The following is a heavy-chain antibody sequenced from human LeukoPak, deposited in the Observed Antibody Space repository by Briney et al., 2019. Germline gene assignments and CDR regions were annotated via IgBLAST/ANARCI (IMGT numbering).Heavy chain of an antibody. V-gene: IGHV3-33*01. CDR2: IWYDGSNK. D-gene: IGHD2-15*01. Sequence: GGSLRLSCAASGFTFSSYGMHWVRQAPGKGLEWVAVIWYDGSNKYYADSVKGRFTISRDNSKNTLYLQMNSLRAEDTAVYYYARELTLRWFDPWGQGTLVTVSS. CDR3: ARELTLRWFDP. CDR1: GFTFSSYG. J-gene: IGHJ5*02.